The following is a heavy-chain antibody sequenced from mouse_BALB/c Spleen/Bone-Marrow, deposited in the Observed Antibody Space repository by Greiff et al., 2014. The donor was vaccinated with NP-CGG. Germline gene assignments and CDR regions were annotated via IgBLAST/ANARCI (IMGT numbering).Heavy chain of an antibody. CDR3: ARSGYDGFAY. CDR2: INPSNGRT. CDR1: GYTFTSYW. D-gene: IGHD2-2*01. V-gene: IGHV1S81*02. Sequence: VKLVESGAELVKPGASVKLSCKASGYTFTSYWMHWVKQRPGQGLEWIGEINPSNGRTNYNEKFKSKATLTVDKSSSTAYMQLSSLTSEDSAVYCCARSGYDGFAYWGQGTLVTVSA. J-gene: IGHJ3*01.